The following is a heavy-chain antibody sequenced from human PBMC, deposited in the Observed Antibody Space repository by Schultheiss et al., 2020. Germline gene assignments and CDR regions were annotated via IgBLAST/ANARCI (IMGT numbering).Heavy chain of an antibody. CDR3: IGSGKGSY. Sequence: GESLKISCGASGFTFSRYWMSWVRQAPGKGLEWVANINQDGSEKHYVDSVKGRFAISRDNAKSSLYLQMNSLRAEDTAVYYCIGSGKGSYWGQGTLVTVSS. CDR2: INQDGSEK. J-gene: IGHJ4*02. CDR1: GFTFSRYW. V-gene: IGHV3-7*01. D-gene: IGHD1-26*01.